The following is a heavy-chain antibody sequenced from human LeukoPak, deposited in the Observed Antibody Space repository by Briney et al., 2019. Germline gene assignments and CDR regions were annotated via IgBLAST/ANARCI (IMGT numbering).Heavy chain of an antibody. J-gene: IGHJ6*03. Sequence: PSETLSLTCAVSGGSINTYYWSWIRQPPGKGLEWVGYIYSTGNTNYNPSLKGRVTISLDTSKNQFSLNLSSVTAADTAVYYCAKHDTVFGAAHFYMDVWGKGITVTVYS. V-gene: IGHV4-4*09. CDR3: AKHDTVFGAAHFYMDV. D-gene: IGHD3-3*01. CDR1: GGSINTYY. CDR2: IYSTGNT.